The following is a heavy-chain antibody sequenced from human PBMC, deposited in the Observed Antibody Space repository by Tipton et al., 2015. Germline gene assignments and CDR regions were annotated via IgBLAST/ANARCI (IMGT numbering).Heavy chain of an antibody. J-gene: IGHJ4*02. CDR2: MSFAGNT. Sequence: TLSLTCTVSGGSISDNIYHWGWIRQSPGTGLEWIGSMSFAGNTYYNPSLRSRVTISVDRSKNQFSLQLSSVTAADTAVYFCAKTHGGYEWYLDLWRQEPLVAVSS. D-gene: IGHD5-12*01. CDR3: AKTHGGYEWYLDL. V-gene: IGHV4-39*07. CDR1: GGSISDNIYH.